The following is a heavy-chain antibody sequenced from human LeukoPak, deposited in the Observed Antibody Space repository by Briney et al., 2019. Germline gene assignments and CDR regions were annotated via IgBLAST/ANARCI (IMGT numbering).Heavy chain of an antibody. D-gene: IGHD3-22*01. CDR1: GFTFSSYW. J-gene: IGHJ4*02. V-gene: IGHV3-74*01. CDR3: ARDHRTYYYDSSGYYFDY. Sequence: PGGSLRLSCAASGFTFSSYWMHWVRQAPGKGLVWVSRINTDGSSTSYADSVKGRFTISRDNAKNTLYLQMNSLRAEDTAVYYCARDHRTYYYDSSGYYFDYWGQGTLVTVSS. CDR2: INTDGSST.